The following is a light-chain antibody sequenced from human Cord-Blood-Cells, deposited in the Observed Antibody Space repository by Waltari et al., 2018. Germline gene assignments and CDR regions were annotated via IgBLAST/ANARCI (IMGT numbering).Light chain of an antibody. V-gene: IGLV2-11*01. Sequence: QSALTQPRSASGSPGQSVTISCTVTSSDVGGYNYVSWYQQHPGKAPKLMIYDVSKRPSGVPDRFSRSKSGNTASLTISGRQAEDEADYYCCSYAGSYTVVFGGGTKLTVL. CDR3: CSYAGSYTVV. CDR1: SSDVGGYNY. CDR2: DVS. J-gene: IGLJ2*01.